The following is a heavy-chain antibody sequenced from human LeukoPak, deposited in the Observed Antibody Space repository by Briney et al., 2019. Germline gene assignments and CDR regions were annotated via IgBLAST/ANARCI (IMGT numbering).Heavy chain of an antibody. CDR1: GYTFTGSY. J-gene: IGHJ5*02. V-gene: IGHV1-2*02. D-gene: IGHD6-13*01. CDR2: INPKSGGT. Sequence: GASVTVSCKASGYTFTGSYIHWVRQAPGRGLEWMGWINPKSGGTNYAQNQGRVTMTRDTSISTAYMSRLRSDDTAVYYCARDLEQLVYGLPYDWFDPWGQGTLVTVSS. CDR3: ARDLEQLVYGLPYDWFDP.